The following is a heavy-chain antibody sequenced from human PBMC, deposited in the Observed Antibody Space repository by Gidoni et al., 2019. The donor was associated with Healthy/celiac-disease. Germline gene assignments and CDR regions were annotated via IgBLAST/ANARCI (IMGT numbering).Heavy chain of an antibody. D-gene: IGHD3-10*01. CDR3: ARSPVIYGSGSYGYFDY. J-gene: IGHJ4*02. CDR1: GFTFSSYP. CDR2: ISYDGSNK. Sequence: QVQLVESGGGVVQPGRSLRLSCAASGFTFSSYPMHWVRQAPGKGLEWVAVISYDGSNKYYADSVKGRFTISRDNSKNTLYLQMNSLRAEDTAVYYCARSPVIYGSGSYGYFDYWGQGTLVTVSS. V-gene: IGHV3-30*04.